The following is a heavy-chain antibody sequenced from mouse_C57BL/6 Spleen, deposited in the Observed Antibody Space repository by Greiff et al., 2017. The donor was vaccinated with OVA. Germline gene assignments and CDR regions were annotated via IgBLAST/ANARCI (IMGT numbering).Heavy chain of an antibody. CDR3: TSLLLRDFDV. Sequence: EVQRVESGAELVRPGASVKLSCTASGFNIKDDYMHWVKQRPEQGLEWIGWIDPENGDTEYASKFQGKATITADTSSNTAYLQLSSLTSEDTAVYYCTSLLLRDFDVWGTGTTVTVSS. CDR2: IDPENGDT. J-gene: IGHJ1*03. CDR1: GFNIKDDY. V-gene: IGHV14-4*01. D-gene: IGHD1-1*01.